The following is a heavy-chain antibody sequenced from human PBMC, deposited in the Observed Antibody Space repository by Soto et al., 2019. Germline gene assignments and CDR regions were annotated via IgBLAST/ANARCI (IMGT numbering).Heavy chain of an antibody. CDR3: ARDHVAVTTFKYYYYMDV. CDR2: IYYSGST. D-gene: IGHD4-17*01. Sequence: HVQLQESGPGLVKPSQTLSLTCTVSGGSISSGGYYWSWIRQHPGKGLVWIGYIYYSGSTYYNPTLTSRVTISVDTSKNQFSLKLSSVTAADTSVYYCARDHVAVTTFKYYYYMDVWGKGTTVTVFS. CDR1: GGSISSGGYY. J-gene: IGHJ6*03. V-gene: IGHV4-31*03.